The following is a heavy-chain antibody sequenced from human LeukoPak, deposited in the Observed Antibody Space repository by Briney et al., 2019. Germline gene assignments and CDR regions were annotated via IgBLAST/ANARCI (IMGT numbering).Heavy chain of an antibody. CDR1: GGTFSSYA. CDR2: IIPIFGTA. D-gene: IGHD2-2*02. V-gene: IGHV1-69*05. CDR3: ARVRGTSNCSSTSCYTGKNYYYYMDV. Sequence: GSSVKVSCKASGGTFSSYAISWVRQAPGQGLEWMGGIIPIFGTANYAQKFQDRVTITTDESTSTAYMELSSLRSEDTAVYYCARVRGTSNCSSTSCYTGKNYYYYMDVWGKGTTVTVSS. J-gene: IGHJ6*03.